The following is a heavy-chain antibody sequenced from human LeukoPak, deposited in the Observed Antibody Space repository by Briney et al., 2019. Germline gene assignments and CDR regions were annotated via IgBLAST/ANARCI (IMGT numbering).Heavy chain of an antibody. V-gene: IGHV4-39*07. Sequence: SETPSLTCSVSGGSISSSSYYWGWFRQPPGKGLEWIGSIYYSGSTYYNPSLKSRDTISVDTSKNQFSLKLSSVTAADTAVYYCASSGGEYCSSTSCSNWFDPWGQGTLVTVSS. CDR2: IYYSGST. CDR1: GGSISSSSYY. D-gene: IGHD2-2*01. CDR3: ASSGGEYCSSTSCSNWFDP. J-gene: IGHJ5*02.